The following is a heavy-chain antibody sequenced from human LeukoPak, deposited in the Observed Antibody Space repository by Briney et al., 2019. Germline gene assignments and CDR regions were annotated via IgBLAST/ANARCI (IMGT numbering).Heavy chain of an antibody. D-gene: IGHD6-13*01. CDR2: MNPNSGNT. Sequence: GASVKVSCKPFGYTFNTYGITWVRQAPGQGLEWMGWMNPNSGNTGYAQKFQGGVTMTRNTSISTAYMELSSLRSEDTAVYYCARGPVKAYSSSWYSDYWGQGTLVTVSS. CDR3: ARGPVKAYSSSWYSDY. J-gene: IGHJ4*02. CDR1: GYTFNTYG. V-gene: IGHV1-8*02.